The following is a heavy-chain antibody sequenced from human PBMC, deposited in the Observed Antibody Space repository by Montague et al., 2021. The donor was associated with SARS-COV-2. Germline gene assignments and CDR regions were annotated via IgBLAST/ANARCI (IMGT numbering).Heavy chain of an antibody. J-gene: IGHJ4*02. D-gene: IGHD4/OR15-4a*01. CDR1: GGSITGYV. CDR2: ISHNGST. Sequence: SETLSLTCAVYGGSITGYVWSWIRQSPGKGLEWIGEISHNGSTTSNPSLESRLTMSGDKSTNQFSLKLASVTAADTAVYYCAGGSSPLTMTRQPHSRGFYLDLWGQGTLVAVSS. CDR3: AGGSSPLTMTRQPHSRGFYLDL. V-gene: IGHV4-34*01.